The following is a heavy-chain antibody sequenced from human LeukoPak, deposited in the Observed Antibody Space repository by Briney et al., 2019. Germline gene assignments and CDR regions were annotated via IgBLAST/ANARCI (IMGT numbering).Heavy chain of an antibody. CDR2: ISAYNAYT. Sequence: ASVKASCKASGYTFTSYGITWVRQAPGQGLEWMGWISAYNAYTYYAQKLRGRVTMTTDTSTSTAYMELRSLRSDDTAVYYCARDVLHRIHYDSSAYYPGSSYWGQGTLVTVSS. CDR3: ARDVLHRIHYDSSAYYPGSSY. D-gene: IGHD3-22*01. CDR1: GYTFTSYG. J-gene: IGHJ4*02. V-gene: IGHV1-18*01.